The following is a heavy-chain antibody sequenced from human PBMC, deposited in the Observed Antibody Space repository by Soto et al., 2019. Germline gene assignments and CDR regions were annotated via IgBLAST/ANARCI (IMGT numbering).Heavy chain of an antibody. CDR1: GFTFSSYS. CDR3: ARDKLRFLEWSYYFDY. D-gene: IGHD3-3*01. J-gene: IGHJ4*02. V-gene: IGHV3-48*02. CDR2: ISSSSSTI. Sequence: PGGSLRLSCAASGFTFSSYSMNWGRQAPGKGLEWVSYISSSSSTIYYADSVKGRFTISRDNAKNSLYLQMNSLRDEDTAVYYCARDKLRFLEWSYYFDYWGQGTLVTVSS.